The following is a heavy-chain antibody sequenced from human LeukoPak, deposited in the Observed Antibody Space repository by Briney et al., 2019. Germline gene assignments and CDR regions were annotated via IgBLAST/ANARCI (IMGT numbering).Heavy chain of an antibody. V-gene: IGHV4-30-4*08. CDR3: ARESRLYYYDSSGYYYFDY. Sequence: PSETLSLTCTVSGGSISSGGYYWSWIRQHPGKGLEWIGYIYYSGSTYYNPSLKSRVTISVDTSKNQFSLKLSSVTAADTAVYYCARESRLYYYDSSGYYYFDYWGQGTLVTVSS. CDR2: IYYSGST. J-gene: IGHJ4*02. D-gene: IGHD3-22*01. CDR1: GGSISSGGYY.